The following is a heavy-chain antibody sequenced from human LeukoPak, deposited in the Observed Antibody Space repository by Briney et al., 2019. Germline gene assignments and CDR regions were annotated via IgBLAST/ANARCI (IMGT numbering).Heavy chain of an antibody. CDR1: KFACCSFA. Sequence: PWGSLSLSCAAYKFACCSFAMRWLPQAPGQGLMWVSAISGGGGNTYYADSVKGRFTIPRDNSKNTLYLRMNSLRAEDTAVYYCGKNRYSGSLSPFDIWGQGTMVTVSS. CDR2: ISGGGGNT. D-gene: IGHD1-26*01. J-gene: IGHJ3*02. V-gene: IGHV3-23*01. CDR3: GKNRYSGSLSPFDI.